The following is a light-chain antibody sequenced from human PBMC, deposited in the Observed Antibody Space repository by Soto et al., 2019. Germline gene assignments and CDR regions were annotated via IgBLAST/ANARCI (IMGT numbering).Light chain of an antibody. CDR2: DAS. CDR1: QSISNW. V-gene: IGKV1-5*01. Sequence: DIQMTQSPSTLSSSVGDRVTITCRASQSISNWLAWYQQKQGKAPKLLIYDASSLESGVPSRFSGSGSGTEFTLTISSLQPDDFATYYCQQHNSYWGQLGHETKV. CDR3: QQHNSYWGQ. J-gene: IGKJ1*01.